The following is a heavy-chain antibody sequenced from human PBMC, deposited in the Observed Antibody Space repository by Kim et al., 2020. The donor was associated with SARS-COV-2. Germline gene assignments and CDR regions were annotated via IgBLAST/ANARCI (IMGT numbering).Heavy chain of an antibody. Sequence: YADSVKGRFTISRDNAKNSLYLQMNSLRAEDTAVYYCARDHGSGSAPFDYWGQGTLVTVSS. CDR3: ARDHGSGSAPFDY. J-gene: IGHJ4*02. D-gene: IGHD3-10*01. V-gene: IGHV3-21*01.